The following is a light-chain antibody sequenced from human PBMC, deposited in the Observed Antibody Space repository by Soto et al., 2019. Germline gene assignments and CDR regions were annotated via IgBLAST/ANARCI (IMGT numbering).Light chain of an antibody. CDR1: SSDVGTYNL. CDR3: CSYAGSSTWL. V-gene: IGLV2-23*01. CDR2: EAS. J-gene: IGLJ2*01. Sequence: QSALTQPASVSGSPGQWITISCTGSSSDVGTYNLVSWYQHYPGKAPKLMIYEASNRPSGVSNRFTGPKSGNTASLTISGLKAEDEADYYCCSYAGSSTWLFGGGTKLPVL.